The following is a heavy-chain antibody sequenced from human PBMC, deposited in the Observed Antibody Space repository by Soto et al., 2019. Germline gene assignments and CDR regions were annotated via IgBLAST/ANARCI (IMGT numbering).Heavy chain of an antibody. J-gene: IGHJ4*02. CDR2: ISWNSGSI. D-gene: IGHD3-3*01. CDR1: GFTFDDYA. V-gene: IGHV3-9*01. Sequence: GGSLRLSCAASGFTFDDYAMHWVRQAPGKGLEWVSGISWNSGSIGYADSVKGRFTISRDNAKNSLYLQMNSLRAEDTALYYCAKDSYAWSGYLFDYWGQGTLVTVSS. CDR3: AKDSYAWSGYLFDY.